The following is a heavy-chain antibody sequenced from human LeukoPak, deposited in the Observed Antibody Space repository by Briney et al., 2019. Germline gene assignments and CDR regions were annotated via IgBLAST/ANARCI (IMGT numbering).Heavy chain of an antibody. D-gene: IGHD6-19*01. CDR2: IYYSGST. CDR1: GGSISSGGYY. Sequence: SQTLSLTCTVSGGSISSGGYYWSWHRQHPGRGREGIGYIYYSGSTYYNPSLKSRVTISVDTSKNQFSLKLSSVTAADTAVYYCACIAVAGRWFDPWGQGTLVTVSS. CDR3: ACIAVAGRWFDP. V-gene: IGHV4-31*03. J-gene: IGHJ5*02.